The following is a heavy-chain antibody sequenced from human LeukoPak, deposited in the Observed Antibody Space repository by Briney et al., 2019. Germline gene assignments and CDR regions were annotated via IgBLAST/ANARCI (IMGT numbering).Heavy chain of an antibody. CDR1: GYTFTSYG. D-gene: IGHD3-10*01. V-gene: IGHV1-18*01. J-gene: IGHJ5*02. Sequence: ASVKVSCKASGYTFTSYGISWVRQAPGQGLEWMGWISAYNGNTNYAQKLQGRVTMTTDTSTSTTYMELRSLRSDDTAVYYCARVRNAGFGELSPNWFDPWGQGTLVTVSS. CDR3: ARVRNAGFGELSPNWFDP. CDR2: ISAYNGNT.